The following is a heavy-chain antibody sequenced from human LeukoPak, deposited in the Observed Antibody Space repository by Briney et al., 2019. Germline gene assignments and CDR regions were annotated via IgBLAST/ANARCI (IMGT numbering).Heavy chain of an antibody. V-gene: IGHV3-48*01. J-gene: IGHJ4*02. Sequence: GGSLRLSCAASGFTFSSYNMNWVRQAPGKALEWVSYISSSSSTIYYADSVKGRFTVSRDNAKKSLYLRMNSLRAEDTAVYYCAKEGAFPVVPPAVDYWGQGTLVAVSS. CDR3: AKEGAFPVVPPAVDY. CDR1: GFTFSSYN. D-gene: IGHD2-2*01. CDR2: ISSSSSTI.